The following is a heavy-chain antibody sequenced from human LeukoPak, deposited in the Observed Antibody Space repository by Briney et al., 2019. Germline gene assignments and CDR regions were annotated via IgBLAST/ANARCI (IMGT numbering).Heavy chain of an antibody. D-gene: IGHD4-23*01. V-gene: IGHV3-48*04. CDR1: EFTFSSYS. CDR3: ARDVTYHGGDWFDP. J-gene: IGHJ5*02. Sequence: GGSLRLSCAASEFTFSSYSMSWVRQAPGKGLEWVSYISSTATSIYYADSVKGRFTVSRDNAKNSLYLQMNSLRAEDTAVYYCARDVTYHGGDWFDPWGHGTLVTVSS. CDR2: ISSTATSI.